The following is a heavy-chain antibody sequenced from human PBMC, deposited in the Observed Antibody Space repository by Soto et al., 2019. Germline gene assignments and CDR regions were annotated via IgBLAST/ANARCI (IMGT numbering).Heavy chain of an antibody. CDR3: AKPSGGIVVVIATFDY. V-gene: IGHV3-23*01. CDR2: ISGSGGST. CDR1: GFTFSSYA. J-gene: IGHJ4*02. Sequence: GGSLRLSCAASGFTFSSYAMSWVRQAPGKGLEWVSAISGSGGSTYYADSVKGRFTISRDNSKNTLYLQMNSLRAEDTAVYYCAKPSGGIVVVIATFDYWGQGTLVTVSS. D-gene: IGHD2-21*01.